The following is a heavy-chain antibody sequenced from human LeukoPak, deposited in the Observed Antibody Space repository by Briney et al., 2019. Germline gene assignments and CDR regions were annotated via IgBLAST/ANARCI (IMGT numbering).Heavy chain of an antibody. Sequence: PGGSLRLSCAASGFTFSNYGMHWVRQAPGKGLEWVAVISYDGSNKHYADSVKGRFTISRDNSKNTLYLQMNSLRAEDTAIYYCAKGRSLGYSYGLLDYRGQGTLVTVSS. J-gene: IGHJ4*02. CDR1: GFTFSNYG. CDR2: ISYDGSNK. V-gene: IGHV3-30*18. CDR3: AKGRSLGYSYGLLDY. D-gene: IGHD5-18*01.